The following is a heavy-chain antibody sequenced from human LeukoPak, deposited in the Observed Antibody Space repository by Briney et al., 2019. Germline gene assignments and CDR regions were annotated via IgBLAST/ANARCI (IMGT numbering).Heavy chain of an antibody. CDR3: ARDPSRSCAGGNCFSS. CDR2: VFFSGNT. V-gene: IGHV4-39*07. Sequence: SETLSLTCTVSGDSISTSSYYWGWIRQPSGKELEWIGSVFFSGNTYYEPSLKSRVTISVATSTNQFSLNVRSVSAADTAVYYCARDPSRSCAGGNCFSSWGQGTLVIVSS. D-gene: IGHD2-15*01. J-gene: IGHJ5*02. CDR1: GDSISTSSYY.